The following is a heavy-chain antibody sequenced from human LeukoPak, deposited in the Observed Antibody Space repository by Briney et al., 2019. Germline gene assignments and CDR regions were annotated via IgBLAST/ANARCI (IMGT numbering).Heavy chain of an antibody. Sequence: SETLSLTCTVSGGSISSGGYYWSWIRQHPGKGLEWIGYIYYSGSTYHNPSLKSRVTISVDTSKNQFSLKLSSVTAADTAVYYCASLDIVATIDYWGQGTLVTVSS. V-gene: IGHV4-31*03. CDR2: IYYSGST. CDR1: GGSISSGGYY. CDR3: ASLDIVATIDY. J-gene: IGHJ4*02. D-gene: IGHD5-12*01.